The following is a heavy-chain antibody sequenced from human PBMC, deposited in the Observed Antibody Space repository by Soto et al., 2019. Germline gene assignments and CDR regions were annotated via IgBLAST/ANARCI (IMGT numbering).Heavy chain of an antibody. CDR3: ARRQRFDFWSSYSYSNHGLDV. J-gene: IGHJ6*02. CDR2: VFHSGNS. Sequence: LXLTCAVSGVSGSIDNSWTWVRQPPGKSLDWIGEVFHSGNSNSNPSLKSRVTMSVDKSKNQFSLRLNSVTAADTAVYYCARRQRFDFWSSYSYSNHGLDVWGQGTKVTVSS. CDR1: GVSGSIDNS. V-gene: IGHV4-4*02. D-gene: IGHD3-3*01.